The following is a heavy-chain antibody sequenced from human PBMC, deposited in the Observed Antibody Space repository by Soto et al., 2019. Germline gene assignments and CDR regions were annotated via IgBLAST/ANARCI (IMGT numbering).Heavy chain of an antibody. CDR2: ISSSGSNI. Sequence: GGSLRLSCAASGFTFSDYYMSWIRQAPGKGLEWVSYISSSGSNIYYADSVKGRFTISRDNAKNSLYLQMNSLRAEDTAVYHCARGHHSSAWYGTFGYWGQGTQFTVSS. J-gene: IGHJ4*02. D-gene: IGHD6-19*01. V-gene: IGHV3-11*01. CDR1: GFTFSDYY. CDR3: ARGHHSSAWYGTFGY.